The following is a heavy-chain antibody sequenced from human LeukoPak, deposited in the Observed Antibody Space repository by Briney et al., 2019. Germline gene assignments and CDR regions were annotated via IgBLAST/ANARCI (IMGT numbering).Heavy chain of an antibody. D-gene: IGHD3-22*01. CDR2: ISYDGSNK. J-gene: IGHJ3*02. V-gene: IGHV3-30*03. CDR3: AADYYDSSGPRAFDI. Sequence: PGRSLRLSCAASGFTFSSYGMHWVRQAPGKGLEWVAVISYDGSNKYYADSVKGRFTISRDNSKNTLYLQMNSLRAEDTAVYYCAADYYDSSGPRAFDIWGQGTMVTVSS. CDR1: GFTFSSYG.